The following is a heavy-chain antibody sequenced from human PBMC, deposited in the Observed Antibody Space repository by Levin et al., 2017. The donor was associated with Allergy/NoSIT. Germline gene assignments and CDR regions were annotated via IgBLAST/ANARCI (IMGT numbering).Heavy chain of an antibody. CDR1: EFTVSSNS. J-gene: IGHJ4*02. CDR3: ARERGYDSSAYYRGFDY. CDR2: IYSGGST. D-gene: IGHD3-22*01. Sequence: GGSLRLSCAASEFTVSSNSMSWVRQAPGKGLEWVSVIYSGGSTYYADSVKGRFTISRDNSKNTLYLQMNSLRAEDTAVYYCARERGYDSSAYYRGFDYWGQGTLVTVSS. V-gene: IGHV3-66*01.